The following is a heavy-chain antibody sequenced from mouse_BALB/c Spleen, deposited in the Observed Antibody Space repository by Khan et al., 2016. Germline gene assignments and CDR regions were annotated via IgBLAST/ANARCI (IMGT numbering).Heavy chain of an antibody. V-gene: IGHV1S135*01. CDR2: IDPYNGGT. D-gene: IGHD2-4*01. CDR1: GYSFTDYN. Sequence: VQLQQSGPELVKPGASVKVSCKASGYSFTDYNIYWVKQSHGKSLEWIGSIDPYNGGTSYNQKFKGKATLTVDKSSSTAFMHLNSLTSEDSAVYYCARYDYDVTWFAYWGQGTLVTVSA. J-gene: IGHJ3*01. CDR3: ARYDYDVTWFAY.